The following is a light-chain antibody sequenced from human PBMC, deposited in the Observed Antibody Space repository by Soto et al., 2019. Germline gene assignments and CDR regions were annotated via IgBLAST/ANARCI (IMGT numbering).Light chain of an antibody. V-gene: IGKV3-15*01. J-gene: IGKJ1*01. CDR1: QTVSSS. CDR3: QQYNNWWT. CDR2: GAS. Sequence: VVMTKSPATVSVSTGERATLSCRTSQTVSSSLAWYQQKPGQAPRLLISGASTRATGIPARFSGSGSGTEFTLTISSLQSEDFAVYYCQQYNNWWTFGQGTKVDNK.